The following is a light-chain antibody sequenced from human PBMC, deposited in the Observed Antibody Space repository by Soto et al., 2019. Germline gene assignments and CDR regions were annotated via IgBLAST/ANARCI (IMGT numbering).Light chain of an antibody. V-gene: IGKV1-5*01. CDR1: QNIGSR. CDR2: DAS. J-gene: IGKJ4*01. Sequence: DIQMTQSPSTLSASVGDRVAITCRASQNIGSRLAWYQQEPDEAPKLLIYDASSLESGVPLRFGGSGSGTDFTLIISSLQPDDFATYYCQQCNTPFTFGGGTKVDIK. CDR3: QQCNTPFT.